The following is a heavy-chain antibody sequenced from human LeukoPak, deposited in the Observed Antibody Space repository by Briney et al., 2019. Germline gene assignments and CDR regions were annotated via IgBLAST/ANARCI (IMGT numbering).Heavy chain of an antibody. CDR2: IRFDGSNE. CDR1: GFTFSSYG. J-gene: IGHJ4*02. CDR3: SKDAGVKWASLYARLIY. Sequence: PGRSLRLSCAASGFTFSSYGMHWVRQAPGKGLEWVSFIRFDGSNEYYADSVKGRFTISRDNSKNTLYLQVNSLRAEDTAVYFCSKDAGVKWASLYARLIYWGQGTLVTVSS. D-gene: IGHD3-16*01. V-gene: IGHV3-30*02.